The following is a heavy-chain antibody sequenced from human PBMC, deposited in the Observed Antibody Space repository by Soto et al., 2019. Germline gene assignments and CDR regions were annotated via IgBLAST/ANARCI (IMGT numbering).Heavy chain of an antibody. CDR3: ARDLGYYDSSGYFDY. V-gene: IGHV3-11*01. D-gene: IGHD3-22*01. J-gene: IGHJ4*02. CDR1: GFTFSDYY. Sequence: GGSPRLSCAASGFTFSDYYMSWIRQAPGKGLEWVSYISTSDSIYYADSVKGRFTISRDNAKNSLYLQMNSLRAEDTAVYYCARDLGYYDSSGYFDYWGQGTLVTVSS. CDR2: ISTSDSI.